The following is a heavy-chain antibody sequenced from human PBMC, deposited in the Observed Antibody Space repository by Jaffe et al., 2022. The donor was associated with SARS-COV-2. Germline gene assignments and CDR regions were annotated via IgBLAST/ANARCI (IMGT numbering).Heavy chain of an antibody. V-gene: IGHV3-23*01. Sequence: EVQLLESGGGLVQPGGSLRLSCAASGFAFSSYAMSWVRQAPGKGLEWVSTISGSGGSTNNADPVKGRFTTSRDNSKKTLYLQMTSLRDEDAATYYCAKMTRPYYDGSAYYCDYWGQGTLVTVSS. CDR2: ISGSGGST. D-gene: IGHD3-22*01. CDR3: AKMTRPYYDGSAYYCDY. CDR1: GFAFSSYA. J-gene: IGHJ4*02.